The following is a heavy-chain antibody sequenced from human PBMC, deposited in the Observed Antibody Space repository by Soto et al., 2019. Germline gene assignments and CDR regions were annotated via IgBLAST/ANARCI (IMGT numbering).Heavy chain of an antibody. Sequence: VGSLRLSCASSVFTFSSYAMHCVRQAPGKGLEWAAVISYDGSNKYYADSVKGRFTISRDNSKNTLYLQMNSLRAEDTAVYYCARDRGRGRYYYYGMDVWGQGTTVSVSS. D-gene: IGHD3-10*01. V-gene: IGHV3-30-3*01. CDR2: ISYDGSNK. CDR3: ARDRGRGRYYYYGMDV. CDR1: VFTFSSYA. J-gene: IGHJ6*02.